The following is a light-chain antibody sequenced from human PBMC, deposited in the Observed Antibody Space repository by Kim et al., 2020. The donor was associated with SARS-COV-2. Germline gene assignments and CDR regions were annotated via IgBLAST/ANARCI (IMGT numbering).Light chain of an antibody. CDR2: GNT. J-gene: IGLJ3*02. Sequence: SGTISCTGTSSNIGARYDVHWYQHLPGTAPKLHIYGNTNRPSGVSDRFSGSKSGTSASLAITGLQAEDEAHYYCQSYDTSLSGRVFGGGTKLTVL. V-gene: IGLV1-40*01. CDR3: QSYDTSLSGRV. CDR1: SSNIGARYD.